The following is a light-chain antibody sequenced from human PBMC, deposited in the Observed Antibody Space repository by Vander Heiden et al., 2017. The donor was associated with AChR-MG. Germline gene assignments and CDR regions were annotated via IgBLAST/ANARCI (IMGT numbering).Light chain of an antibody. J-gene: IGKJ5*01. CDR2: DAS. CDR3: QQRSNWPPIT. CDR1: QSVRSY. V-gene: IGKV3-11*01. Sequence: EIVLTHSPATLSLSPGERATLSCRASQSVRSYLAWYQQKPGQAPSLLIYDASNRATGIPARFSGSGSGTDFTLTISSLEPEDFAVYYCQQRSNWPPITFGQGTRLEIK.